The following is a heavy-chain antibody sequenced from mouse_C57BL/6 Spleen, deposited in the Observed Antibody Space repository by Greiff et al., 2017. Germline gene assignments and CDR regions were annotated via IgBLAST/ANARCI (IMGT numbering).Heavy chain of an antibody. CDR3: ARQGGSSIYAMDY. CDR1: GYTFTSYW. V-gene: IGHV1-55*01. Sequence: QVQLQQPGAELVKPGASVKMSCKASGYTFTSYWITWVKQRPGQGLEWIGDIYPGSGSTNYNEKFKSKATLTVDTSSSTAYMQLSSLTSEDSAVXYCARQGGSSIYAMDYWGQGTSVTVSS. J-gene: IGHJ4*01. CDR2: IYPGSGST. D-gene: IGHD1-1*01.